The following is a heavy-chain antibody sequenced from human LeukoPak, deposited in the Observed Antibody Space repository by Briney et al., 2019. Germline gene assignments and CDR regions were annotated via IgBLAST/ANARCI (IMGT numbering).Heavy chain of an antibody. CDR3: AREGSSGWSIDY. D-gene: IGHD6-19*01. Sequence: GGSLRLSCAASGFTFSSYEMNWVRQAPGKGLEWVSYISSSGSTIYYADSVKGRFTISRDNAKNSLYLQMNSLRAEDTAVYHCAREGSSGWSIDYWGQGTLVTVSS. J-gene: IGHJ4*02. CDR2: ISSSGSTI. V-gene: IGHV3-48*03. CDR1: GFTFSSYE.